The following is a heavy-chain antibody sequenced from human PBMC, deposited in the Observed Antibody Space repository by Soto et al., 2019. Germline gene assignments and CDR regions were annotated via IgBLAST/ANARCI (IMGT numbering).Heavy chain of an antibody. V-gene: IGHV1-3*01. CDR1: GYTFTIYA. CDR2: INAGNGNT. CDR3: AFSGAAAGTFAWFDP. D-gene: IGHD6-13*01. Sequence: ASVKVSCQASGYTFTIYAMHWVLQAPGQRLEWMGWINAGNGNTKYSQKFQGRVTITRDTSASTAYMELSSLRSEDTAVYYCAFSGAAAGTFAWFDPWGQGTLVTVS. J-gene: IGHJ5*02.